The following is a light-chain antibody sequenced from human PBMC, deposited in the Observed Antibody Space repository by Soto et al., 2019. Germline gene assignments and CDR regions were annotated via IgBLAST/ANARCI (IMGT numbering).Light chain of an antibody. CDR2: AAS. V-gene: IGKV1-12*01. J-gene: IGKJ5*01. CDR3: QQANSFPIT. Sequence: DIQMTQSPSTLSGSVGDRVTITCRASQTISSWLAWYQQKPGKAPKLLIYAASSLQSGVPPRFSGSGSGTDFTLTISSLQPEDFATYFCQQANSFPITFGQGTRLEIK. CDR1: QTISSW.